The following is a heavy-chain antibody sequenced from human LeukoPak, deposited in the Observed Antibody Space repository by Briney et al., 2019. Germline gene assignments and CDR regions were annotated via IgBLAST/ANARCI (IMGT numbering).Heavy chain of an antibody. CDR2: INHSGST. Sequence: SETLSLTCAVYGGSFSGYYWSWIRQPPGKGLEWIGEINHSGSTNYNPSLKSRVTISVDTPKNQFSLTLSSVTAADTAVYYCARRGPGGSGSLYFDYWGQGTLVTVSS. D-gene: IGHD3-10*01. CDR3: ARRGPGGSGSLYFDY. CDR1: GGSFSGYY. V-gene: IGHV4-34*01. J-gene: IGHJ4*02.